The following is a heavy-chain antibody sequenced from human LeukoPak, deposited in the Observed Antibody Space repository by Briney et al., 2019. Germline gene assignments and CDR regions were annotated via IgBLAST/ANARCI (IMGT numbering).Heavy chain of an antibody. Sequence: GGSLRLSCAASGFSFSDYYMIWIRQAPGKGLEWVSYIDSGNTIYYADSVKGRFTISRDNAKNSLYLQMNSLRAEDTAVYFCARPAVAGMHWLYYFFYMDVWGKGTTVTVSS. CDR3: ARPAVAGMHWLYYFFYMDV. J-gene: IGHJ6*03. CDR1: GFSFSDYY. CDR2: IDSGNTI. D-gene: IGHD6-19*01. V-gene: IGHV3-11*04.